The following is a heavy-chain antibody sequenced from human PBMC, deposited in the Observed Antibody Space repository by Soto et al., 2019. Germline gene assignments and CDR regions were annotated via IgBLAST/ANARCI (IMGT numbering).Heavy chain of an antibody. D-gene: IGHD3-3*01. J-gene: IGHJ6*02. CDR1: GYTFTIYD. Sequence: GASVKVSCKASGYTFTIYDINCVRQATVQGLEWMGWMNPNSGNTGYAQKFQGRVTMTRNTSISTAYMELSSLRSEDTAVYYCARGGYYAYGMDVWGQGTTVTVSS. CDR3: ARGGYYAYGMDV. CDR2: MNPNSGNT. V-gene: IGHV1-8*01.